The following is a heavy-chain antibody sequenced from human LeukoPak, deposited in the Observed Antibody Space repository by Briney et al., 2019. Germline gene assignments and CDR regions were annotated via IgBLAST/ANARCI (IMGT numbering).Heavy chain of an antibody. V-gene: IGHV3-21*01. J-gene: IGHJ4*02. D-gene: IGHD6-13*01. CDR2: ISSSSSYI. Sequence: SGGSLRLSCAASGFTFSSYSMNWVRQAPGKGLEWVSSISSSSSYIYYADSVKGRFTISRDNAKNSLYLQMNSLRAEDTAVYYCASSTSDGYSSSWYRDYWGQGTLVTVSS. CDR3: ASSTSDGYSSSWYRDY. CDR1: GFTFSSYS.